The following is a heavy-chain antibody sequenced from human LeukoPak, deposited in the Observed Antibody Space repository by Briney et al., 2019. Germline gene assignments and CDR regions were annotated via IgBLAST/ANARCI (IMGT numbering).Heavy chain of an antibody. CDR1: GFTFSSYW. CDR2: IKQDGSEK. CDR3: ARAGGSSSWYWGSNEIYFDY. J-gene: IGHJ4*02. V-gene: IGHV3-7*01. Sequence: GGSLRLSCAASGFTFSSYWMSWVRQAPGKGLEWVANIKQDGSEKYYVDSVKGRFTISRDNAKNSLYLQMNSLRAEDTAVYYCARAGGSSSWYWGSNEIYFDYWGQGTLVTVSS. D-gene: IGHD6-13*01.